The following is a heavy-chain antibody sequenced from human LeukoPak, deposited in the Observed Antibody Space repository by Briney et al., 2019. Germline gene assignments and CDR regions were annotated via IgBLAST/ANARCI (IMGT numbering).Heavy chain of an antibody. D-gene: IGHD4-23*01. J-gene: IGHJ4*02. CDR1: GFTFSKNG. V-gene: IGHV3-33*01. CDR3: ARWNGRNSDGTYDH. CDR2: IWNDGSDT. Sequence: PGTTLRLSCVVSGFTFSKNGMHWVCHGPRQGQEVVTFIWNDGSDTSYADSLKGRFTISTDNSKSNLYLKMDNLRTGDGAGSYCARWNGRNSDGTYDHWGQGAPVTVSS.